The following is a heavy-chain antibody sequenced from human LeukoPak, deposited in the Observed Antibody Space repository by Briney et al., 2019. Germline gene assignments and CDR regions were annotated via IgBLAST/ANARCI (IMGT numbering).Heavy chain of an antibody. V-gene: IGHV1-18*01. CDR1: GYRFISYG. D-gene: IGHD3-3*01. CDR3: ARALSDDFWSGYQDH. J-gene: IGHJ4*02. Sequence: ASVRVSCKASGYRFISYGFSWVRQAPGQGLEWTGWISAYNGNTNYAQKFQGRVTMTTDTSTSTVYMEVRSLRSDDTAVYYCARALSDDFWSGYQDHWGQGTLVTVPS. CDR2: ISAYNGNT.